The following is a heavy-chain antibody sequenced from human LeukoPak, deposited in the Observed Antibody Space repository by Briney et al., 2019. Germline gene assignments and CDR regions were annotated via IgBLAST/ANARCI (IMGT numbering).Heavy chain of an antibody. V-gene: IGHV3-21*01. CDR1: GFTFSNYN. J-gene: IGHJ4*02. CDR2: ISSSNNYI. CDR3: ARRSPNYYFDY. Sequence: GGSLRLSCAASGFTFSNYNMNWVRQAPGKGLEWVSSISSSNNYIYYADSVKGRFTISRDNAKNSLYLQMNCLRAEDTAVYYCARRSPNYYFDYWGQGTPVTVSS.